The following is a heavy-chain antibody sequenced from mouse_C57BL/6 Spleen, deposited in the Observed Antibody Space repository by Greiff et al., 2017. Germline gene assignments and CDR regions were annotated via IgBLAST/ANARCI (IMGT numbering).Heavy chain of an antibody. V-gene: IGHV1-85*01. CDR2: IYPRDGST. D-gene: IGHD1-1*01. Sequence: QVQLQQSGPELVKPGASVKLSCKASGYTFTSYDINWVKQRPGQGLEWIGWIYPRDGSTKYNEKFKGKATLTVDTSSSTAYMELHSLTSEDSAVYFCARNAKMDYGSSYFAYWGQGTLVTVSA. CDR1: GYTFTSYD. J-gene: IGHJ3*01. CDR3: ARNAKMDYGSSYFAY.